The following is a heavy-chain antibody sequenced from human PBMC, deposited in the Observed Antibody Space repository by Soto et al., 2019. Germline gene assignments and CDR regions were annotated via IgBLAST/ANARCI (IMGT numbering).Heavy chain of an antibody. CDR2: INHSGST. D-gene: IGHD3-3*01. J-gene: IGHJ4*02. V-gene: IGHV4-34*01. CDR1: GGSFSGYY. CDR3: ASTNSIGAIFGVAPYYFNY. Sequence: QVHLQQWGAGLMKPSETLSLTCAVYGGSFSGYYRSWIRQPPGKGLEWIGEINHSGSTNYNTSLKSRVTISADTSKNQFSLKLSSVTAADTAVYYCASTNSIGAIFGVAPYYFNYWGQGTLVTVFS.